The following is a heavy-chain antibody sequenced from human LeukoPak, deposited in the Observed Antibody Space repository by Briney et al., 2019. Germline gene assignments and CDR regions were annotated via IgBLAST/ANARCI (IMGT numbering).Heavy chain of an antibody. CDR3: ARSQWNPGKTTQTT. D-gene: IGHD1-1*01. CDR1: GFTFSSYA. Sequence: GGSLRLSCAASGFTFSSYAMHWVRQAPGKGLEWVAVISYDGSNKYYADSVKGRFTISRDNAKNSLYLQMNSLRAEDTAVYYCARSQWNPGKTTQTTWGQGTLVTVSS. J-gene: IGHJ5*02. CDR2: ISYDGSNK. V-gene: IGHV3-30*04.